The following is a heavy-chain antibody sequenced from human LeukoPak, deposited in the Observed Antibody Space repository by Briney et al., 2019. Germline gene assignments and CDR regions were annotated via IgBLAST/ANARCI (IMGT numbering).Heavy chain of an antibody. CDR1: GFTFSSYS. V-gene: IGHV3-21*01. D-gene: IGHD3-10*01. Sequence: GGSLRLSCAASGFTFSSYSMNWVRQAPGKGLEWVSSISSSSSYIYYADSVKGRFTISRDNAKNSLYLQMNSLGAEDTAVYYCARVYRKGSGSYYLLYFDYWGQGTLVTVSS. J-gene: IGHJ4*02. CDR3: ARVYRKGSGSYYLLYFDY. CDR2: ISSSSSYI.